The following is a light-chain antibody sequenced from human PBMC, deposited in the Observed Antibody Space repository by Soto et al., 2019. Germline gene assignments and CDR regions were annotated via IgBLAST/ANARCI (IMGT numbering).Light chain of an antibody. CDR3: QQSYMDTIT. CDR2: DAS. Sequence: DIQMTRSPSTLSASVGDRLTITCRASQSISSWLAWYQQKPGKAPKIMIYDASSLESGVPSRFSGSGGGTDCTISISSVKPEDVATYFCQQSYMDTITFGQGTRLEI. V-gene: IGKV1-5*01. J-gene: IGKJ5*01. CDR1: QSISSW.